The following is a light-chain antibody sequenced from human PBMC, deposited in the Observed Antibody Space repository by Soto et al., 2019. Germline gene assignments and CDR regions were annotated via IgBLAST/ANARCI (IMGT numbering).Light chain of an antibody. CDR1: QSVGGA. J-gene: IGKJ4*01. CDR2: GAS. V-gene: IGKV3-15*01. CDR3: QQYRNWPPLT. Sequence: EIVMTQSLATLSVTPGEAATLTCRASQSVGGAVAWYQHKPGQAPRLLIVGASMRATGVPGRFSGGGSGTEFTLTISSLQSEDFAVYYCQQYRNWPPLTFGGGTTVEIK.